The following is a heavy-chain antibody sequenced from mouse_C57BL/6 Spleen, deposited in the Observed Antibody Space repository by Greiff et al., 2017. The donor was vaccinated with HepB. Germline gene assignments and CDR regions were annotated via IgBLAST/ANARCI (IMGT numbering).Heavy chain of an antibody. V-gene: IGHV5-6*01. CDR2: ISSGGSYT. CDR3: ARQILSYAMDY. J-gene: IGHJ4*01. CDR1: GFTFSSYG. Sequence: EVQLVESGGDLVKPGGSLKLSCAASGFTFSSYGMSWVRQTPDKRLEWVATISSGGSYTYYPDSVKGRFTISRDNAKNTLYLQMSSLKSEDTAMYYCARQILSYAMDYWGQGTSVTVSS.